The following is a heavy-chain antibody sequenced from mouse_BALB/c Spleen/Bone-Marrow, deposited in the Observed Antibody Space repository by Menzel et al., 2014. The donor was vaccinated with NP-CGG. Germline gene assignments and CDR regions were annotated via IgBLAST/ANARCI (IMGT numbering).Heavy chain of an antibody. CDR2: IDPANGNT. Sequence: EVQLQQSGAELVKPGASVKLSCTASGFNIKDTYMYWVKQRPEQGLEWIGRIDPANGNTKYDPKFRDKATITADTSSNTAYLQLSSLTSEDTAVYYCARYYYGSSLFAYWGQGTLVTVPA. J-gene: IGHJ3*01. V-gene: IGHV14-3*02. CDR3: ARYYYGSSLFAY. D-gene: IGHD1-1*01. CDR1: GFNIKDTY.